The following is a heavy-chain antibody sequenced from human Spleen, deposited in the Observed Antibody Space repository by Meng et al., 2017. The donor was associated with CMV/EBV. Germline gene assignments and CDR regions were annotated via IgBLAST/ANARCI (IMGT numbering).Heavy chain of an antibody. CDR2: INPNSGGT. CDR3: AREGGYCSSTSCYHFDY. J-gene: IGHJ4*02. D-gene: IGHD2-2*01. V-gene: IGHV1-2*02. Sequence: ASVKVSCKASGYTFTGYNMDWVRQAPGQGPEWMGWINPNSGGTNYAQKFQGRVTMTRDTSISTAYMELSRLRSDDTAVYYCAREGGYCSSTSCYHFDYWGQGTLVTVSS. CDR1: GYTFTGYN.